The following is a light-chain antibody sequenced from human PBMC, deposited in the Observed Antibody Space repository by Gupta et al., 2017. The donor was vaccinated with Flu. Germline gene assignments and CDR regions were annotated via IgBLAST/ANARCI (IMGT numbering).Light chain of an antibody. CDR1: ALPRQY. Sequence: SYDLTQPPSVSVSPGQTARTTCSGDALPRQYVYWYQQKPGQAPLLMIYKDIERPSGIPERFSGSSSGTTVTLTISGVQAEDEADYYCQSADTSDFWVFGGGTKLTVL. J-gene: IGLJ3*02. CDR3: QSADTSDFWV. CDR2: KDI. V-gene: IGLV3-25*02.